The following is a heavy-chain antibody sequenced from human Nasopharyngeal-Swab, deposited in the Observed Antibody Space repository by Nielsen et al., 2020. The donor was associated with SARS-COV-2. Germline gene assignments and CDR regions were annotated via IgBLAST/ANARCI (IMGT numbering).Heavy chain of an antibody. CDR3: AKDQGIAVAGPTRGKYFQH. Sequence: GESLKISCAASGFTFSSYAMSWVRQAPGKGLEWVSAISGSGGSTYYADSVKGRFTISSDNSKNTLYLQMNSLRAEDTAVYYCAKDQGIAVAGPTRGKYFQHWGQGTLVTVSS. CDR1: GFTFSSYA. J-gene: IGHJ1*01. V-gene: IGHV3-23*01. CDR2: ISGSGGST. D-gene: IGHD6-19*01.